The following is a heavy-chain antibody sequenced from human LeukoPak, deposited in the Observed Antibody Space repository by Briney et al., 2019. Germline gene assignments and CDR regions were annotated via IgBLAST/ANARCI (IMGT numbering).Heavy chain of an antibody. D-gene: IGHD3-22*01. J-gene: IGHJ4*02. Sequence: SETLSLTCTVSGGSISSGSYYWSWIRQPAGKGLEWIGRIYTSGSTNYNPSLKSRVTISVDTSKNQFSLKLSSVTAADTAVYYCVRDLEDSSGYYYFDYWGQGTLVTVSS. CDR3: VRDLEDSSGYYYFDY. CDR2: IYTSGST. CDR1: GGSISSGSYY. V-gene: IGHV4-61*02.